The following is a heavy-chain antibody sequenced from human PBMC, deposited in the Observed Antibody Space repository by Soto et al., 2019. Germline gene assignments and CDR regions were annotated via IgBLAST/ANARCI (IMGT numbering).Heavy chain of an antibody. J-gene: IGHJ5*02. CDR1: GGSFSGYY. V-gene: IGHV4-34*01. Sequence: SETLSLTCAVFGGSFSGYYLNWIRQPPGKGLEWIGTINYSGSTNYNPSLKNRVTISVDTSKNQFSLKLSSVTAADTAVYYCARSISSSPSPGLNWFDPWGQGTLVTVSS. CDR2: INYSGST. CDR3: ARSISSSPSPGLNWFDP. D-gene: IGHD6-6*01.